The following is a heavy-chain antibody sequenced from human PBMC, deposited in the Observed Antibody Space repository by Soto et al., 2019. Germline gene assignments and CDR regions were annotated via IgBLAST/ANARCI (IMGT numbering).Heavy chain of an antibody. CDR3: ARFGGSPPPFDC. CDR2: IWYGGSNK. D-gene: IGHD2-15*01. Sequence: PGGSLRLSCAASGFTFSSYGMHWVRQAPGKGLEWVAVIWYGGSNKYYADSVKGRFTISRDNSKNTLYLQMNSLRAEDTAVYYCARFGGSPPPFDCWGQGTLVTVSS. CDR1: GFTFSSYG. V-gene: IGHV3-33*01. J-gene: IGHJ4*02.